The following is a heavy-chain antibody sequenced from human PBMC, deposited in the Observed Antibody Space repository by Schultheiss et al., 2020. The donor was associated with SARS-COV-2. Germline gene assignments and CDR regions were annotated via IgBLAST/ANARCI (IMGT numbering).Heavy chain of an antibody. CDR2: ISGSGGST. V-gene: IGHV3-23*01. Sequence: GESLKISCAASGFTFSSYAMSWVRQAPGKGLEWVSAISGSGGSTYYADSVKGRFTISRDNSKNTLYLQMNSLRAEDTAVYYCARNSGSYFGYWGQGTLVTVSS. CDR1: GFTFSSYA. J-gene: IGHJ4*02. D-gene: IGHD1-26*01. CDR3: ARNSGSYFGY.